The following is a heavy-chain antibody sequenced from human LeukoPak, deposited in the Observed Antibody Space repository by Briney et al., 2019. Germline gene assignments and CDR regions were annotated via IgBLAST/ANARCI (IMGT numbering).Heavy chain of an antibody. CDR2: IYYSGST. D-gene: IGHD3-22*01. Sequence: PSETLSLTCTVSGGSISSSSYYWGWIRQPPGKGLEWIGSIYYSGSTYYNPSLKSRVTISVDTSKNQFSLKLSSVTAADTAVYYCASYYYDSSGTTAWGQGTLVTVSS. J-gene: IGHJ5*02. CDR1: GGSISSSSYY. CDR3: ASYYYDSSGTTA. V-gene: IGHV4-39*07.